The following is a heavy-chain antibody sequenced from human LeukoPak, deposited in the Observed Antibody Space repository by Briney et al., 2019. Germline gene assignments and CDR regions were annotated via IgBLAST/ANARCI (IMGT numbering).Heavy chain of an antibody. CDR1: EFSVGSNY. V-gene: IGHV3-21*04. D-gene: IGHD6-19*01. Sequence: GGSLRLSCAASEFSVGSNYMTWVRQAPGKGLEWVSSISSSSSYIYYADSVKGRFTISRDNAKNSLYLRMNSLRAEDTAVYYCAKDLLEQWLVPNWFDPWGQGTLVTVSS. CDR2: ISSSSSYI. J-gene: IGHJ5*02. CDR3: AKDLLEQWLVPNWFDP.